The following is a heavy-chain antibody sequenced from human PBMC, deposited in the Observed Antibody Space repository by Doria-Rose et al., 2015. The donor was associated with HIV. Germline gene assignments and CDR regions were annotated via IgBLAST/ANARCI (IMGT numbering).Heavy chain of an antibody. CDR1: GFSFESYA. CDR2: ISWDSGAK. D-gene: IGHD3-3*01. Sequence: VQLVQSGGGLVQPGRSLRLSCVGSGFSFESYAMHWVRLAPGKGLGWVAGISWDSGAKGNADSVEDRFTISRDNAKKSVYLEMRSLRPEDTAFYYCAKAPIIGPKYYFYMDVWGKGTSVTVSS. V-gene: IGHV3-9*01. J-gene: IGHJ6*03. CDR3: AKAPIIGPKYYFYMDV.